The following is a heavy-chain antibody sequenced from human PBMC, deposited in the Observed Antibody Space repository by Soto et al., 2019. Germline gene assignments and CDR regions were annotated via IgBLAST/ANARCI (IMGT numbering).Heavy chain of an antibody. V-gene: IGHV1-8*01. CDR1: GYTFTSYD. CDR2: MNPNSGNT. D-gene: IGHD5-12*01. CDR3: ARGVIVATMTPFDY. Sequence: QVQLVQSGAEVKKPGASVKVSCKASGYTFTSYDINWVRQATGQGLEWMGWMNPNSGNTGYAQKFQGRVTMTRNTSISTADMELSSLRSADTAVYYCARGVIVATMTPFDYWGQGTLVTVSS. J-gene: IGHJ4*02.